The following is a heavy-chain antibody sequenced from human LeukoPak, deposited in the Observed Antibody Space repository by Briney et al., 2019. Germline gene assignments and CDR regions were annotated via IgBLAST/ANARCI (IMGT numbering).Heavy chain of an antibody. CDR3: ARITGTTFMDY. CDR2: TNHSGST. CDR1: GGSFSGYY. Sequence: PSETLSLTCAVYGGSFSGYYWSWIRQPPGKGLEWIGETNHSGSTNYNPSLKSRVTISVDTSKNQFSLKLSSVTAADTAVYYCARITGTTFMDYWGQGTLVTVSS. V-gene: IGHV4-34*01. J-gene: IGHJ4*02. D-gene: IGHD1-7*01.